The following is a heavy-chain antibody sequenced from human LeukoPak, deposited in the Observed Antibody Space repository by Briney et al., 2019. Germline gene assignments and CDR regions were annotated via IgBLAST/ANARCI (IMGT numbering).Heavy chain of an antibody. V-gene: IGHV1-18*01. CDR2: ISAYKGNT. J-gene: IGHJ5*02. D-gene: IGHD2-2*01. CDR3: ARGGGVVPAEKGNWFDP. CDR1: GYTFTSYG. Sequence: ASVKVSCKASGYTFTSYGISWVRQAPGQGLEWMGWISAYKGNTNYAQKLQGRVTMTTDTSTSTAYMELRSLRSDDTAVYYCARGGGVVPAEKGNWFDPWGQGTLVTVSS.